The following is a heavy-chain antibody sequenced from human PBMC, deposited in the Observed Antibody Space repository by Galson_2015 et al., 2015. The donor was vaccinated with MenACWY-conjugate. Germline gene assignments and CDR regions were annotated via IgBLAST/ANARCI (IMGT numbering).Heavy chain of an antibody. D-gene: IGHD3-22*01. CDR1: GGSISSYY. V-gene: IGHV4-59*08. Sequence: SETLSLTCTVSGGSISSYYWSWIRQPPGKGLEWIGYIYYSGSTNYNPSLKSRVTISVGTSKNQFSLKLSSVTAADTAVYYCARQYYYDSSGYYSRPGWYFDLWGRGTLVTVAS. J-gene: IGHJ2*01. CDR2: IYYSGST. CDR3: ARQYYYDSSGYYSRPGWYFDL.